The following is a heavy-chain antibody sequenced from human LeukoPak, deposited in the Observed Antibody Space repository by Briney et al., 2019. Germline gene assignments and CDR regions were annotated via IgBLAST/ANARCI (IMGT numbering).Heavy chain of an antibody. Sequence: PSETLSLTCTVSGGSISSSSYYWGWIRQPPGKGLEWIGSIYYSGSTYYNPSLKSRVTISVDTSKNQFSLKLSSVTAADTAVHYCARDRGDTAFYYYYMDVWGKGTTVTVSS. CDR1: GGSISSSSYY. CDR2: IYYSGST. V-gene: IGHV4-39*07. J-gene: IGHJ6*03. CDR3: ARDRGDTAFYYYYMDV. D-gene: IGHD5-18*01.